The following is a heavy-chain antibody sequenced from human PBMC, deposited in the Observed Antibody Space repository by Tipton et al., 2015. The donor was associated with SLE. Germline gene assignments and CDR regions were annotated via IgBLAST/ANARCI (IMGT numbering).Heavy chain of an antibody. CDR3: AKHVYPTSINWGSYFDF. V-gene: IGHV4-59*08. J-gene: IGHJ4*02. CDR2: IYNSGST. D-gene: IGHD7-27*01. CDR1: GGSFSGYC. Sequence: GLVKPSETLSLICAVCGGSFSGYCWSWIRQPPGKGLEWIGYIYNSGSTKYNPSLESRLTISADTSKNQFSLRLSSLTAADTAVYYCAKHVYPTSINWGSYFDFWGQGILVTVSS.